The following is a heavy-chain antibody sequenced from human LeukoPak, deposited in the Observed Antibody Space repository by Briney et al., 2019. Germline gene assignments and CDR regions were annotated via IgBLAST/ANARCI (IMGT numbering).Heavy chain of an antibody. D-gene: IGHD1-26*01. CDR1: GFTFSSYS. Sequence: GGSLRLSCAASGFTFSSYSMNWVRQAPGKGLEWVSSISSSSSYIYYADSVKGRFTISRDNAKNSLYLQMNSLRAEDTAVYCCATHSGSYSFDYWGQGTLVTVSS. J-gene: IGHJ4*02. V-gene: IGHV3-21*01. CDR3: ATHSGSYSFDY. CDR2: ISSSSSYI.